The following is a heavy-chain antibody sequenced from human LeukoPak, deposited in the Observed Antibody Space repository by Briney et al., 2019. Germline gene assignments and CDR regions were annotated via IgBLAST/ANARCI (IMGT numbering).Heavy chain of an antibody. D-gene: IGHD7-27*01. CDR1: GGSISSGSYY. CDR2: IYTSGST. J-gene: IGHJ4*02. CDR3: AREPLTGSLDY. Sequence: SQTLSLTCTVSGGSISSGSYYWSWIRQPAGKGLEWIGRIYTSGSTNYNPSLKSRVTISVDTSKNQFSLKLSSVTAADTAVYYCAREPLTGSLDYWGQGTLVTVSS. V-gene: IGHV4-61*02.